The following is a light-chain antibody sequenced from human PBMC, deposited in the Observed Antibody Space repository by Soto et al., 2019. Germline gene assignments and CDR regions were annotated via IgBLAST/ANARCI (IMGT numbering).Light chain of an antibody. CDR1: QNLSGK. Sequence: EIVMTQAPATLSVSPGERATLSCRASQNLSGKLAWYQQKPGQSPRLPIHGASTRATDIPARFSGSGSGTEFTLTISSLQSEDFAVYFCQQYINWPLTFGGGTKVDIK. V-gene: IGKV3-15*01. J-gene: IGKJ4*01. CDR2: GAS. CDR3: QQYINWPLT.